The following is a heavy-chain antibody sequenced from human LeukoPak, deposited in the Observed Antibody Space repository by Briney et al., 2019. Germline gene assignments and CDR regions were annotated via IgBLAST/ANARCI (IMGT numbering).Heavy chain of an antibody. CDR1: GFTFSTYA. Sequence: GGSLRLSCAASGFTFSTYAMHWVRQAPGKGLEWLTLISYDGRNIQYADSVKGRFTITRDNSRNTLYLQMNDLRPEDTAVYYCATDRPPLDYWGQRTLVTVSS. CDR3: ATDRPPLDY. V-gene: IGHV3-30*01. CDR2: ISYDGRNI. J-gene: IGHJ4*02.